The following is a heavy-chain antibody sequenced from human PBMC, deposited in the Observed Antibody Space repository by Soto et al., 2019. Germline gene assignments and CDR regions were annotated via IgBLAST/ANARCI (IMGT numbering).Heavy chain of an antibody. Sequence: PGGSLRLSCAASGFTFSIYSMNWVRQAPGKGLEWVSYISSSSSTIYYADSVKGRFTISRDNAKNSLYLQMNSLRDEDTAVYYCARALYCSARSCYHYGMDVWGQGTTVTVSS. CDR3: ARALYCSARSCYHYGMDV. CDR1: GFTFSIYS. D-gene: IGHD2-15*01. J-gene: IGHJ6*02. CDR2: ISSSSSTI. V-gene: IGHV3-48*02.